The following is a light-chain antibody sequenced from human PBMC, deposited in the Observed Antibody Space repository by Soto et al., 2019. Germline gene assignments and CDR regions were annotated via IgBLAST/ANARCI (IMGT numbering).Light chain of an antibody. Sequence: QSVLTQPASVSGSPGQSITISCTGSSSDIGAYDYVSWYQQRPVKAPKLMIFDVTNRPSGVSDRFSGSKSGNTASLTISGLQTEDEADYYCSSYTSRSTPYGFGTGTKVTVL. V-gene: IGLV2-14*01. CDR2: DVT. CDR3: SSYTSRSTPYG. CDR1: SSDIGAYDY. J-gene: IGLJ1*01.